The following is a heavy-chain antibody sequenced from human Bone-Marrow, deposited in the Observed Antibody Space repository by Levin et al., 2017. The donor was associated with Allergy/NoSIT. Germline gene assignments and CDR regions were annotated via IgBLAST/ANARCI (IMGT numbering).Heavy chain of an antibody. CDR2: ISYDGSNK. CDR3: AREGDLDRYDFWSGSYPYYYYGMDV. V-gene: IGHV3-30-3*01. CDR1: GFTFSSYA. D-gene: IGHD3-3*01. J-gene: IGHJ6*02. Sequence: PGGSLRLSCAASGFTFSSYAMHWVRQAPGKGLEWVAVISYDGSNKYYADSVKGRFTISRDNSKNTLYLQMNSLRAEDTAVYYCAREGDLDRYDFWSGSYPYYYYGMDVWGQGTTVTVSS.